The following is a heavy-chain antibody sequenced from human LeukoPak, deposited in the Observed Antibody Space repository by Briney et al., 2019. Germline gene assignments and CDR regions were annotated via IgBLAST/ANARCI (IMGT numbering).Heavy chain of an antibody. J-gene: IGHJ4*02. Sequence: ASVKVSCKASGYTFTGYYMHWVRQAPGQGLGWMGWINPNSGGTNYAQKFQGRVTMTRDTSISTAYMELSRLRSDDTAVYYCASGPYSSSSHFDCWGQGTLVTVSS. CDR3: ASGPYSSSSHFDC. CDR1: GYTFTGYY. V-gene: IGHV1-2*02. CDR2: INPNSGGT. D-gene: IGHD6-13*01.